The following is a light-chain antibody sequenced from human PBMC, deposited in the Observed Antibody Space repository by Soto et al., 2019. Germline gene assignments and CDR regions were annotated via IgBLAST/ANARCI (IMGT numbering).Light chain of an antibody. Sequence: EIVLTQSPDTLSFSPGERATLSCRASQRVRSSLAWYQQKPGQAPRPLIYDASNRATGIPARFSGSGSGTDCTRTISSLEPEDFAVYYCQQRSNWPPEVTFGPGNKVAIK. CDR1: QRVRSS. V-gene: IGKV3-11*01. CDR2: DAS. CDR3: QQRSNWPPEVT. J-gene: IGKJ3*01.